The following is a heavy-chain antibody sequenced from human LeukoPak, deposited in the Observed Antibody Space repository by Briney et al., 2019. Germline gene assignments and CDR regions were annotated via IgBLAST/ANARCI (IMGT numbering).Heavy chain of an antibody. D-gene: IGHD2-2*01. J-gene: IGHJ5*02. V-gene: IGHV4-34*01. Sequence: SETLSLTCAVYGGSFSGYYWSWIRQPPGKGLEWIGEINHSGSTNYNPSLKSRVTISVDTSKNQFSLKLSSVTAADTAVYYCARVGQVSAPAAPPAVDPWGQGTLVTVSS. CDR1: GGSFSGYY. CDR2: INHSGST. CDR3: ARVGQVSAPAAPPAVDP.